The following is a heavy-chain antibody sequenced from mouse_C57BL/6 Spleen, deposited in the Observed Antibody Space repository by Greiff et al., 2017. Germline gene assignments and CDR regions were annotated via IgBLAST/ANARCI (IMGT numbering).Heavy chain of an antibody. V-gene: IGHV1-52*01. Sequence: QVQLQQPGAELVRPGSSVTLSCKASGYTFTSYWLHWVKQRPIQGLEWIGNIDPSDSETHYNQKFKDKATLTVDKSSNTAYMQLSSLTSEDSAVYYGARSSDYDGSSPFAYWGQGTLVTVSA. D-gene: IGHD1-1*01. CDR2: IDPSDSET. J-gene: IGHJ3*01. CDR3: ARSSDYDGSSPFAY. CDR1: GYTFTSYW.